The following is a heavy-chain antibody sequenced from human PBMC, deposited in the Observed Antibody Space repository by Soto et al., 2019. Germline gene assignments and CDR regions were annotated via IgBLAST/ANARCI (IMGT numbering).Heavy chain of an antibody. J-gene: IGHJ6*03. V-gene: IGHV3-48*01. D-gene: IGHD3-10*01. CDR2: ISSSSSTI. CDR3: ARDKGPLGGSGSYYWYYMDV. Sequence: GGSLRLSCAASGFTFSSYSMNWVRQAPGKGLEWVSYISSSSSTIYYADSVKGRFTISRDNAKNSLYLQMNSLRAEDTAVYYWARDKGPLGGSGSYYWYYMDVWGKGTTVTVSS. CDR1: GFTFSSYS.